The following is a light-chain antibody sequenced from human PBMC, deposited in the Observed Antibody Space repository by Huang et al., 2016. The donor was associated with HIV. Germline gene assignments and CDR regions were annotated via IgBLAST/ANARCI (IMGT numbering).Light chain of an antibody. CDR2: GAS. V-gene: IGKV3-15*01. J-gene: IGKJ1*01. Sequence: EIVMTQSPGTLSLSPGERATLSCRPSQGVSSNLAWYQHKPGQAPRLHIYGASTRATGVPARFSGSGSGTECTLTISSLQSDDFVVYYCQQYQDWPRTFGQGTKVEIK. CDR1: QGVSSN. CDR3: QQYQDWPRT.